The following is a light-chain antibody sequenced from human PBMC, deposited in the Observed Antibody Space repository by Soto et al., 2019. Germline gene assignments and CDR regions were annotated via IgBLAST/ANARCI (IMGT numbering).Light chain of an antibody. V-gene: IGKV1-27*01. CDR1: QGISNY. CDR3: QKYNSAPLP. CDR2: AAS. Sequence: DIQMTQSPSSLSASVGDRVTITCRASQGISNYVAWYQQKPGKVPKLLIYAASTLQSGVPSRFSGSGSGTDFTLTISSLQPADVATYYCQKYNSAPLPFGGGTKVVIK. J-gene: IGKJ4*01.